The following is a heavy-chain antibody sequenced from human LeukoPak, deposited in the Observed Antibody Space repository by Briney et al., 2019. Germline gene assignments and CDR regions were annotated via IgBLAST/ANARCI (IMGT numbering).Heavy chain of an antibody. J-gene: IGHJ4*02. V-gene: IGHV4-38-2*02. CDR3: ARMTMGATYFDY. CDR2: IYHSGST. D-gene: IGHD1-26*01. CDR1: GYSISSGYY. Sequence: PSETLSLTCTVSGYSISSGYYWGWIRQPPGKGLEWIGSIYHSGSTYYNPSLKSRVTISVDTSKNQFSLKLSSVTAADTAVYYCARMTMGATYFDYWGQGTLATVSS.